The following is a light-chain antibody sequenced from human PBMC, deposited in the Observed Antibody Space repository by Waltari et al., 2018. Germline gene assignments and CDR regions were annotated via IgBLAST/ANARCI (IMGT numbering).Light chain of an antibody. J-gene: IGKJ4*01. CDR1: QSVTSIS. V-gene: IGKV3-20*01. CDR2: GTS. Sequence: CRARQSVTSISLTWCQQKLGQAPGLLIYGTSSRATGIPDRFSGSGSGTDFTLTISRLEPEDFAVYYCQQYDGEVVTFGGGTKVEI. CDR3: QQYDGEVVT.